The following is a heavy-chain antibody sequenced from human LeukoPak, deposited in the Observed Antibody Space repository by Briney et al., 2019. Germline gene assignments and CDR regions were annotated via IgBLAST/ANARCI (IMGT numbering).Heavy chain of an antibody. CDR1: GFTFSSYS. J-gene: IGHJ5*02. CDR3: VKIVRNWFDP. Sequence: GGSLRLSCAASGFTFSSYSMNWVRQAPGEGLEWVSSISSSSSYIYYADSVKGRFTISRDNAKNSLYLQMNSLRAEDTAVYYCVKIVRNWFDPWGQGTLVTVSS. CDR2: ISSSSSYI. V-gene: IGHV3-21*01. D-gene: IGHD3-22*01.